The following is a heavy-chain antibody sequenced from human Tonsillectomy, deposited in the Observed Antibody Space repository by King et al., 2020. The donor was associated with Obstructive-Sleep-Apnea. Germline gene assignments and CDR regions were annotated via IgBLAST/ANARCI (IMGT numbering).Heavy chain of an antibody. CDR3: ARDIINNWYGFDY. CDR2: ISSGSGYI. D-gene: IGHD1-1*01. V-gene: IGHV3-21*01. CDR1: GFTFSTYS. J-gene: IGHJ4*02. Sequence: VQLVESGGGLVKPGGSLRLSCAASGFTFSTYSMNWVRQAPGKGLEWVSSISSGSGYIYYADSVKGRFTISRDNAKNSLYLQMNSLRAEDTAVYYCARDIINNWYGFDYWGQGTLVTVSS.